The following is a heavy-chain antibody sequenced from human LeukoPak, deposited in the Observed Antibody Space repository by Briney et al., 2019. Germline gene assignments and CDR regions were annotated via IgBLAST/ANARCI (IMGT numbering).Heavy chain of an antibody. D-gene: IGHD5-18*01. J-gene: IGHJ4*02. V-gene: IGHV3-30*02. CDR1: GFTFSSYG. Sequence: PGGSLRLSRAASGFTFSSYGMHWVRQAPGKGLEWVAFIRYDGSNKYYADSVKGRFTISRDNSKNTLYQQMNSLRAEDTAVYYCAKPGQLWLQSGYFDYWGQGTLVTVSS. CDR2: IRYDGSNK. CDR3: AKPGQLWLQSGYFDY.